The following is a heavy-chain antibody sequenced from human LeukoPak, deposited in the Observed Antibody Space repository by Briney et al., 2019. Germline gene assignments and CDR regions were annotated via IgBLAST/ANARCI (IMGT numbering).Heavy chain of an antibody. Sequence: KTSETLSLTCAVYGGSFSGYYWSWIRQPPGKGLEWIGENNHSGSTNYNPSLKSRVTISVDTSKNQFSLKLSSVTAADTAVYYCARLQGAHPWGQGTLVTVSS. J-gene: IGHJ5*02. CDR3: ARLQGAHP. CDR1: GGSFSGYY. CDR2: NNHSGST. V-gene: IGHV4-34*01. D-gene: IGHD4/OR15-4a*01.